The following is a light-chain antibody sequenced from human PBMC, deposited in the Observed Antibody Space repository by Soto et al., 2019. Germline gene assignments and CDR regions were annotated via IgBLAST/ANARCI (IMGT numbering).Light chain of an antibody. CDR2: DAS. J-gene: IGKJ1*01. CDR3: QQYNTYPWT. Sequence: DIQMTQSPSTLSASVGDRLTITCRASQSISSWVAWYQQKPGKAPKLLIYDASSLESGVPSRFSGSGSGTEFTLTISSLQPDDFATYYCQQYNTYPWTFGQGTKVDIK. V-gene: IGKV1-5*01. CDR1: QSISSW.